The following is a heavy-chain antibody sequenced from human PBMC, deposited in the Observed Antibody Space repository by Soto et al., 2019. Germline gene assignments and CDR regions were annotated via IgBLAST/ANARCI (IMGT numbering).Heavy chain of an antibody. J-gene: IGHJ4*02. D-gene: IGHD3-22*01. CDR1: GGSISSGDYY. CDR3: ARAGDYYDSSGYSTYFDY. Sequence: SETLSLTCTVSGGSISSGDYYWSWIRQPPGKGLEWIGYIYYSGSTYNNPSLKSRVTISVDTSKNQFSLKLSSVTAADTAVYYCARAGDYYDSSGYSTYFDYWGQGTLVTVSS. V-gene: IGHV4-30-4*01. CDR2: IYYSGST.